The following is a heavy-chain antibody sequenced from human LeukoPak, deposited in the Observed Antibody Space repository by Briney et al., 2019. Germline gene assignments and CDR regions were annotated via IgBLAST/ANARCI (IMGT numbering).Heavy chain of an antibody. CDR1: GCTFISYA. Sequence: PGGSLRLSCAASGCTFISYAMSWVRQAPGEGLEWVSAISGSGGSTYYADSVKGRFTISRDNSKNTLYLQMNRLRAEDTAVYYCAKDSSSWYDLSNFDCWGQRTLVTVCS. CDR3: AKDSSSWYDLSNFDC. CDR2: ISGSGGST. V-gene: IGHV3-23*01. D-gene: IGHD6-13*01. J-gene: IGHJ4*02.